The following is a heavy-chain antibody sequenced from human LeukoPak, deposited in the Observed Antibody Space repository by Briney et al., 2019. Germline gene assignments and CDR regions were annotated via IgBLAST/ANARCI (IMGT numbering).Heavy chain of an antibody. J-gene: IGHJ4*02. D-gene: IGHD3-22*01. CDR3: ARIGWYDSSGYYPTDHYFDH. Sequence: GESLKISCKGSGYSFTSYWIGWVRQMPGKGLEWMGIIYPGDSDTRYSPSFQGQVTISADKSISTAYLQWSSLKASDTAMYYCARIGWYDSSGYYPTDHYFDHWGQGTLVTVSS. CDR2: IYPGDSDT. V-gene: IGHV5-51*01. CDR1: GYSFTSYW.